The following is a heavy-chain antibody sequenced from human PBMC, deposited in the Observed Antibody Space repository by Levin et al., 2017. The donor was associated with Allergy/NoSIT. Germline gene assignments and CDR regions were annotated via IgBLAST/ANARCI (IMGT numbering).Heavy chain of an antibody. CDR2: IYYSGST. D-gene: IGHD3-10*01. CDR3: ARPRGSGSYYMPFDY. J-gene: IGHJ4*02. V-gene: IGHV4-39*01. Sequence: PSETLSLTCTVSGGSISSSSYYWGWIRQPPGKGLEWIGTIYYSGSTHYNPSLKSRVTISVDTSKNQFSLKLSSVTAADTAVYYCARPRGSGSYYMPFDYWGQGTLVTVSS. CDR1: GGSISSSSYY.